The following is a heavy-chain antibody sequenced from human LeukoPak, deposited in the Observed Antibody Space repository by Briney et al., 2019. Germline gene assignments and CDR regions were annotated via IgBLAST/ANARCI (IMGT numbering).Heavy chain of an antibody. CDR3: ARAPAGTVVVPAVPLDY. J-gene: IGHJ4*02. Sequence: SETLSLTCAVYGGSFSGYYWSWIRQPPGKGLEWIGEINHSGSTNYNPSLKSRVTISVDTSKNQFSLKLSSVTAADTAVYYCARAPAGTVVVPAVPLDYWGQGTLVTVSS. CDR1: GGSFSGYY. CDR2: INHSGST. D-gene: IGHD2-2*01. V-gene: IGHV4-34*01.